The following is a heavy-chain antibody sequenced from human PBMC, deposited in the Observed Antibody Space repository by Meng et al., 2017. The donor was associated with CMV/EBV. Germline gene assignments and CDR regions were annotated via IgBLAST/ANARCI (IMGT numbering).Heavy chain of an antibody. J-gene: IGHJ4*02. V-gene: IGHV3-49*04. CDR1: GFKFGDYV. D-gene: IGHD3-16*01. Sequence: GGSLRLSCIASGFKFGDYVMSWVRQAPGKGLEWVGFIRSKGYGETTEYAASVEGRFTISRDDSKGIAYLQMNSLRTEDTAMYHCTRDWGDYDYVWGSDWGQGTLVTVSS. CDR2: IRSKGYGETT. CDR3: TRDWGDYDYVWGSD.